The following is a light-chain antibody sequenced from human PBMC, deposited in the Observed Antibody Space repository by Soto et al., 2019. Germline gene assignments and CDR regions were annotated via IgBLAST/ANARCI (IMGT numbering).Light chain of an antibody. CDR2: EVS. Sequence: QSALTQPPSASGSPGQSVTISCAGTSSDVGGYNYVSWYQQYPGKVPKLMIYEVSERPSGVPDRFSGSKSGNTAFLTVSGLHAEDEADYYCLSYADTAYVFGTGTKLTVL. CDR1: SSDVGGYNY. V-gene: IGLV2-8*01. J-gene: IGLJ1*01. CDR3: LSYADTAYV.